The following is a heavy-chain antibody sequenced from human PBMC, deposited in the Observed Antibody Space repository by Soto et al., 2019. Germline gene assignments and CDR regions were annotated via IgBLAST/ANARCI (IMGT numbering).Heavy chain of an antibody. Sequence: QVQLVQSGAEVKKPGSSVKVSCKASGGTFSSYTISWVRQAPGQGLEWMGRIIPILGIANYAQKFQGRVTITADKATSTAYMELSSLRSEDTAVYYCAREGVSHTYGSGSDSDYWGQGTLVTVSS. CDR2: IIPILGIA. CDR1: GGTFSSYT. D-gene: IGHD3-10*01. V-gene: IGHV1-69*08. CDR3: AREGVSHTYGSGSDSDY. J-gene: IGHJ4*02.